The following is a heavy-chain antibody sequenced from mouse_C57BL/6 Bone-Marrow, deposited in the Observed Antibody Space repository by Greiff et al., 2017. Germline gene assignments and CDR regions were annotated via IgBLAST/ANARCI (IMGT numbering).Heavy chain of an antibody. Sequence: VQLQQSGAELVRPGASVKLSCTASGFNIKDDYMHWVKQRPEQGLEWIGWIDPENGDTEYASKFQGKATITADTSSNKAYLQLSSLTSEDTAVYYCTTKITDYWGQGTTLTVSS. V-gene: IGHV14-4*01. D-gene: IGHD1-1*01. J-gene: IGHJ2*01. CDR1: GFNIKDDY. CDR2: IDPENGDT. CDR3: TTKITDY.